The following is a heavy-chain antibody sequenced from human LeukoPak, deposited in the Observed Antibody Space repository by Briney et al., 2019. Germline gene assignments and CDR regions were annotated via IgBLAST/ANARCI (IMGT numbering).Heavy chain of an antibody. J-gene: IGHJ4*02. V-gene: IGHV3-9*01. CDR1: GFTFDDYA. CDR3: ANSHYYGSGSYFSY. Sequence: GGSLRLSCAASGFTFDDYAPHWVRQAPGKGLKCVSGISWNSGSIGYADPVKGRFTISRDNAKNSLYLQMNSLRAEDTALYYCANSHYYGSGSYFSYWGRGTLVTVSS. CDR2: ISWNSGSI. D-gene: IGHD3-10*01.